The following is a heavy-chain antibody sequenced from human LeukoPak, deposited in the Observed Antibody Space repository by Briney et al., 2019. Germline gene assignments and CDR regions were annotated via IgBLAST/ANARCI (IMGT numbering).Heavy chain of an antibody. Sequence: SETLSLTCTVSGDFLSTYYWSWIRQPPGKGLEWIGFIYYTGTTHYNPSLKSRVTFSVDTSKNHFALSLSSVTPADTAVYYCAGDHYDSRGQFDPWGQGTLVTVSS. D-gene: IGHD3-22*01. CDR3: AGDHYDSRGQFDP. V-gene: IGHV4-59*01. J-gene: IGHJ5*02. CDR2: IYYTGTT. CDR1: GDFLSTYY.